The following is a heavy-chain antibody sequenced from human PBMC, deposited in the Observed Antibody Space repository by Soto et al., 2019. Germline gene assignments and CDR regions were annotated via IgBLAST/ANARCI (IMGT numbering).Heavy chain of an antibody. CDR3: ARVWSGVGYSKTNWFDP. V-gene: IGHV4-59*01. CDR1: GGSISRYY. J-gene: IGHJ5*02. Sequence: SETLSLTRTVSGGSISRYYWSWDRPPPGKGLEWIGYIYYSGSTNYNPSLKSRVTISVDTSKNQFSLKLSSVTAADTAVYYCARVWSGVGYSKTNWFDPWGQGTLVTVSS. D-gene: IGHD4-4*01. CDR2: IYYSGST.